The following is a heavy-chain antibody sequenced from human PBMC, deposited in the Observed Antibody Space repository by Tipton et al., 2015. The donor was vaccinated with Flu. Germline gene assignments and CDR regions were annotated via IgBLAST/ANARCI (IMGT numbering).Heavy chain of an antibody. CDR2: IYTNGDI. V-gene: IGHV4-4*07. D-gene: IGHD3-3*01. CDR3: ARDDLVWSRGFQCNGVDA. CDR1: DGSFNGYF. J-gene: IGHJ6*02. Sequence: TLSLTCTVSDGSFNGYFWTWIRQPAGKGLEWIGRIYTNGDIAYNPSLQSRVILSVDASKNQFSLKLRSVTAADTAVYFCARDDLVWSRGFQCNGVDAWGQGTAVTVSS.